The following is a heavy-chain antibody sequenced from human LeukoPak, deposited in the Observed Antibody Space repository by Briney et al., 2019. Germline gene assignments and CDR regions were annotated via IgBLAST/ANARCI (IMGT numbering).Heavy chain of an antibody. CDR3: ASGSGAHFYLAS. Sequence: GGSLRLSCTASGFTFSDHAMTCVCQAPGEGLESVSYTNSHGSTIYNADSVRGRFTISRDNAKNLLYLQMNSLTPKDTAVYYCASGSGAHFYLASWGQGTLVTVSS. CDR1: GFTFSDHA. CDR2: TNSHGSTI. J-gene: IGHJ4*02. D-gene: IGHD2-15*01. V-gene: IGHV3-11*04.